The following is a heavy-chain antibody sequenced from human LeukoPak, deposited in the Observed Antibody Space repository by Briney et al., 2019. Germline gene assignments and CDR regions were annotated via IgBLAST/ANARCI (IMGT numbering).Heavy chain of an antibody. J-gene: IGHJ5*02. CDR1: GFTFRDYA. D-gene: IGHD1-26*01. CDR3: AKQEGWEFGNCYVDH. CDR2: ITDDGVGT. Sequence: PGGPLRLSCAASGFTFRDYATSWLRQAPGKGLEWISTITDDGVGTYHADSVKGRFTISRDNSKNTLYLQMNSLRGEDTAVYYCAKQEGWEFGNCYVDHWSRGTLVTVSS. V-gene: IGHV3-23*01.